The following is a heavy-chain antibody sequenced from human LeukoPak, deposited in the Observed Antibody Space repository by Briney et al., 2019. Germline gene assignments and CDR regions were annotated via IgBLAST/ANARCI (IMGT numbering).Heavy chain of an antibody. CDR3: GIAAAYYFDY. CDR1: GFTFSSYA. CDR2: ISSNGGST. D-gene: IGHD6-13*01. V-gene: IGHV3-64*01. J-gene: IGHJ4*02. Sequence: PGESLRLSCAASGFTFSSYAMHWVRQAPGKGLEYVSAISSNGGSTYYANSVKGRSTISRDNSKNTLYLQMGSLRAEDMAVYYCGIAAAYYFDYWGQGTLVTVSS.